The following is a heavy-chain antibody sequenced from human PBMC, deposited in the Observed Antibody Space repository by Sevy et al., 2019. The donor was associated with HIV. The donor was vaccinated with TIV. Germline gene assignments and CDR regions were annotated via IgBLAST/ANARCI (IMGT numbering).Heavy chain of an antibody. CDR2: ISSSSSSYI. D-gene: IGHD6-19*01. V-gene: IGHV3-21*01. CDR3: ARVAGSGWNFDY. J-gene: IGHJ4*02. Sequence: GGSLRLSCAASGFTFSSYSMNWVRQAPGKGLEWVSSISSSSSSYIYYADSVKGRFTISRDNAKNSLYLQMNSLRAEDTAVYYCARVAGSGWNFDYWGQGTLVTVSS. CDR1: GFTFSSYS.